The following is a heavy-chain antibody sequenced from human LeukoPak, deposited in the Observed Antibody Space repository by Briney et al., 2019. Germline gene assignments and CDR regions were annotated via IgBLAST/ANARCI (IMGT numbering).Heavy chain of an antibody. D-gene: IGHD1-26*01. Sequence: ASVKVSSKASGYTFTSYDINWVRQATGQGLEWMGWMNPNSGNTGYAQKFQGRVTITRNTSISTAYMELSSLRSEDTAVYYCARGLEVGAASNFDYWGQGTLVTVSS. V-gene: IGHV1-8*03. CDR2: MNPNSGNT. J-gene: IGHJ4*02. CDR1: GYTFTSYD. CDR3: ARGLEVGAASNFDY.